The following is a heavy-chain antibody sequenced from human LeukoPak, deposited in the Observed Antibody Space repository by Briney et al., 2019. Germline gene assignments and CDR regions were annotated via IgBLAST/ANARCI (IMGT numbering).Heavy chain of an antibody. CDR3: ARDRDDSSGYYYEPWY. CDR1: GGTFSSYA. CDR2: IIPIFGTA. D-gene: IGHD3-22*01. J-gene: IGHJ4*02. Sequence: VKVSCKASGGTFSSYAISWVRQAPGQGLEWMGGIIPIFGTANYAQKFQGRVTITADESTSTAYMELSSLRSEDTAVYYCARDRDDSSGYYYEPWYWGQGTLVTVSS. V-gene: IGHV1-69*13.